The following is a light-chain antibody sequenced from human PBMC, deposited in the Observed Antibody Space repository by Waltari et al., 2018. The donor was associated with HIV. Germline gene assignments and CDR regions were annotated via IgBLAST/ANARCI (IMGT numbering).Light chain of an antibody. CDR1: QSIGSN. CDR2: YAS. J-gene: IGKJ2*01. CDR3: HQSSSLPHT. Sequence: EIVLTQSPDVQSVTPKEKVNITCRASQSIGSNLHWYQQKPDQSPKILIKYASRSFSGVPSRFSGSGSGTDFTLTISRLEAEDAATYYCHQSSSLPHTFGQGTKLEIK. V-gene: IGKV6-21*01.